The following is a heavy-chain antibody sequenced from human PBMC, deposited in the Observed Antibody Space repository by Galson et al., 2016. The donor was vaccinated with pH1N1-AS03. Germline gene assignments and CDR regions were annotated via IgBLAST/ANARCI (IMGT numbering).Heavy chain of an antibody. CDR1: GYTFTSYG. V-gene: IGHV1-18*01. J-gene: IGHJ3*02. D-gene: IGHD2-8*01. Sequence: SVKVSCKASGYTFTSYGIIWVRQAPGQGLEWMGWISGYNGKTDYAQKLEGRVTLTADTSTGTAYMDLRSLRSDDTAVYFCARDLRGEYVGSNGRFYVTEAFEIWDQGTKVTVSS. CDR2: ISGYNGKT. CDR3: ARDLRGEYVGSNGRFYVTEAFEI.